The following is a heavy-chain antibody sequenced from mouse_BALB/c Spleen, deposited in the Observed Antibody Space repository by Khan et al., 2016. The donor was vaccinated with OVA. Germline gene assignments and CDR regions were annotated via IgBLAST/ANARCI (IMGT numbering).Heavy chain of an antibody. CDR3: ANEEYDSSSFDY. J-gene: IGHJ2*01. CDR2: IWGGGST. D-gene: IGHD1-1*01. Sequence: VQLQESGPGLVAPSQSLSITCTVTGFSLTDYGVSWIRQPPGKGLEWLGAIWGGGSTYYNSALKSRLSISKDKSKCQVFLKMNSLQIADTAMYCCANEEYDSSSFDYWGQGTTLTVSS. CDR1: GFSLTDYG. V-gene: IGHV2-6-5*01.